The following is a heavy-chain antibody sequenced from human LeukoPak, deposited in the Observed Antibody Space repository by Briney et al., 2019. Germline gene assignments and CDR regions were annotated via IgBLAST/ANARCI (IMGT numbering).Heavy chain of an antibody. Sequence: PSETLSLTCTVSGYSSNSGYYWGWTRHPPGKGLEWIGSIYHSGSTYYNPSLKSRVTIPVDTSKTQFSLKLSSVTAADTAVYCCARVVYDVWSGYYPDYWGQGTLVTVSS. J-gene: IGHJ4*02. CDR2: IYHSGST. CDR3: ARVVYDVWSGYYPDY. D-gene: IGHD3-3*01. CDR1: GYSSNSGYY. V-gene: IGHV4-38-2*02.